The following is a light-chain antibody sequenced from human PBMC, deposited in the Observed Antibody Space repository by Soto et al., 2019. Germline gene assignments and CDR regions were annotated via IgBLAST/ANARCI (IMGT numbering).Light chain of an antibody. CDR3: QQYGSSPRT. CDR2: GAS. CDR1: QSVSSSY. J-gene: IGKJ5*01. Sequence: EIVLTQSPGTLSLSPGQIATLSCRASQSVSSSYLAWYQQKPGQAPRLLIYGASSTATGIPDRFSGSGSGTDFTLTISRLEPEDFAVYFCQQYGSSPRTFGQGTRLEIK. V-gene: IGKV3-20*01.